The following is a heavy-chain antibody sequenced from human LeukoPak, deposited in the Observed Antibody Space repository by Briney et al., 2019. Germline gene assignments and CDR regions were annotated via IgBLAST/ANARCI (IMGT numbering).Heavy chain of an antibody. CDR3: ARAAEYSSSYYDY. CDR2: ISYDGSNK. Sequence: GGSLRLSCAASGFTFSSYAMHWVRQAPGKGLEWVAVISYDGSNKYYADSVKGRFTISRDNSKNTLYLQMNSLRAEDTAVYYCARAAEYSSSYYDYWGQGTLVTVSS. J-gene: IGHJ4*02. D-gene: IGHD6-6*01. V-gene: IGHV3-30-3*01. CDR1: GFTFSSYA.